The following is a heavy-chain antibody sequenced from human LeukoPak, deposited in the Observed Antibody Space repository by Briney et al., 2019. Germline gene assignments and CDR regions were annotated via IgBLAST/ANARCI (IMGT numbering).Heavy chain of an antibody. J-gene: IGHJ6*03. Sequence: SETLSLTCTVSGGSISSGSYYWSWIRQPAGNGLEWIGRIYTSGSTNYNPSLKSRVTISVDTSKNQFSLKLSSVTAADTAVYYCARGRRWMEGGVYYYYYMDVWGKGTTVAVSS. CDR1: GGSISSGSYY. V-gene: IGHV4-61*02. CDR3: ARGRRWMEGGVYYYYYMDV. D-gene: IGHD3-16*01. CDR2: IYTSGST.